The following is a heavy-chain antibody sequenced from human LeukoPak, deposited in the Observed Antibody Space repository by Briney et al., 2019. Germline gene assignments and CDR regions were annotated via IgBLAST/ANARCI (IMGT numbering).Heavy chain of an antibody. D-gene: IGHD2-2*01. V-gene: IGHV3-21*01. Sequence: GGSLRLSCAASGFTFSSYSMNWGRQAPGKGLEWVSSISSSSSYIYYADSVKGRFTISRDNSQNTLYLQMNSLRAEDTAVYYCARAPSVTAPRDSDIVIIPAALDYWGQGTLVTVSS. CDR3: ARAPSVTAPRDSDIVIIPAALDY. CDR1: GFTFSSYS. J-gene: IGHJ4*02. CDR2: ISSSSSYI.